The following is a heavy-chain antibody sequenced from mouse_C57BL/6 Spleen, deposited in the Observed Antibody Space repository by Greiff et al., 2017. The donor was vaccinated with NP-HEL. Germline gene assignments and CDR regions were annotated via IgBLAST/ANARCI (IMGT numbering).Heavy chain of an antibody. D-gene: IGHD1-1*01. CDR2: IWRGGST. CDR1: GFSLTSYG. J-gene: IGHJ1*03. Sequence: QVQLKQSGPGLVQPSQSLSITCTVSGFSLTSYGVHWVRQSPGKGLEWLGVIWRGGSTDYNAAFISRLSISKDNSKSQVFFKMNSPRADYTAIYYWARKSHYYGSSPNWYFDVWGTGTTVTVSS. CDR3: ARKSHYYGSSPNWYFDV. V-gene: IGHV2-2*01.